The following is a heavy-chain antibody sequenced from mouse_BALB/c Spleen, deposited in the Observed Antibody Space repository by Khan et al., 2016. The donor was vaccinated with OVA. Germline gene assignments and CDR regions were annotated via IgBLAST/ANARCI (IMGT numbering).Heavy chain of an antibody. CDR1: GYTFTSYW. D-gene: IGHD1-1*01. CDR2: INPSTGYT. Sequence: QVQLQQSGAELAKPGASVKMSCKASGYTFTSYWMHWVKQRPGQGLEWIGYINPSTGYTAYNQRFKDKATLTADKSSSTAYMQLSSLTSEESAVYYCANHGSSSAWLTYWGQGTLVTVSA. CDR3: ANHGSSSAWLTY. V-gene: IGHV1-7*01. J-gene: IGHJ3*01.